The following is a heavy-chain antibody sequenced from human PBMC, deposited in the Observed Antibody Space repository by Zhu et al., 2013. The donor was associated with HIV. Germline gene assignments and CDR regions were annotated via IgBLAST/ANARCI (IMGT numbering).Heavy chain of an antibody. V-gene: IGHV1-69*12. CDR3: ARDPYGSGSYMMGGXFDI. Sequence: QVQLVQSGAEVKKPGSSVKVSCKASGGTFSSYAISWVRQAPGQGLEWMGWIIPIFGIANYAQKFQGRVTITADESTSTAYMELSSLRSEDTAVYYCARDPYGSGSYMMGGXFDIWGQGTMVTVSS. J-gene: IGHJ3*02. CDR1: GGTFSSYA. D-gene: IGHD3-10*01. CDR2: IIPIFGIA.